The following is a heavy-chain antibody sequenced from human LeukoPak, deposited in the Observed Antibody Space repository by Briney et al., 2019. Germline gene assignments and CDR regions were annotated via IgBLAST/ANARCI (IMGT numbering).Heavy chain of an antibody. CDR3: AKGMVRGVMGAFDI. V-gene: IGHV3-23*01. CDR2: ISGSGGST. J-gene: IGHJ3*02. CDR1: GFTFSSYA. Sequence: GGSLRLSCAASGFTFSSYAMTWVRQAPGKGLEWVSAISGSGGSTYYADSVKVRLTIARDNSKNTLYLQMNSLRAEDTAVYYCAKGMVRGVMGAFDIWGQGTMVTVSS. D-gene: IGHD3-10*01.